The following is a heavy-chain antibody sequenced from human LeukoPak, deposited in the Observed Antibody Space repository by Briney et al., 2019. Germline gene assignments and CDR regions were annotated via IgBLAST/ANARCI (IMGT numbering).Heavy chain of an antibody. CDR2: INPVDSET. J-gene: IGHJ4*02. CDR3: ARQGSSTTSWQTIDY. CDR1: GYRFTDHW. Sequence: GESLKISCKGSGYRFTDHWIAWVRQMPGKGLECMGIINPVDSETRYSPSFQGQVTISDDKSITTASLQWSSLRASDTAMYYCARQGSSTTSWQTIDYWGQGTLVSVSS. V-gene: IGHV5-51*01. D-gene: IGHD2-2*01.